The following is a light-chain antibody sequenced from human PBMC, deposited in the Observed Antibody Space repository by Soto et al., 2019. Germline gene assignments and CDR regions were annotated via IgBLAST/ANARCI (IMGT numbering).Light chain of an antibody. CDR2: AVS. CDR3: QQYGSPPHS. CDR1: QSLYNSF. J-gene: IGKJ2*01. Sequence: EIVLTQSPGTLSLSPGERATLSCRASQSLYNSFLAWYQQKPGQTPRLLINAVSTRATGVPDRFSGSGSGTDFTLTISRLEPEDFAVYYCQQYGSPPHSFGQGTKVEI. V-gene: IGKV3-20*01.